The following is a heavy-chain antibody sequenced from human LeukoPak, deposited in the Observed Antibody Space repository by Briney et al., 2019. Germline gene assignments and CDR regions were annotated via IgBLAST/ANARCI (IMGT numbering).Heavy chain of an antibody. CDR3: AKDRALQPASWFDP. CDR2: IRYDGSNK. V-gene: IGHV3-30*02. Sequence: GGSLRLSCAASGFTFSSYGMHWVRQAPGKGLEWVAFIRYDGSNKYYADSVKGRFTISRDNSKNTLYLQMNSLRAEDTAVYYCAKDRALQPASWFDPWGQGTLVTVSS. J-gene: IGHJ5*02. CDR1: GFTFSSYG. D-gene: IGHD1-14*01.